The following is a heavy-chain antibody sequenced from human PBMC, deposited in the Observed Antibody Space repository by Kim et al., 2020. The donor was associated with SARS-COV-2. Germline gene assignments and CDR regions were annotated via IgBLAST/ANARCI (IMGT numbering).Heavy chain of an antibody. J-gene: IGHJ5*02. V-gene: IGHV3-23*01. CDR2: ISGSGGST. CDR1: GFTFSSYA. D-gene: IGHD3-10*01. Sequence: GGSLRLSCAASGFTFSSYAMSWVRQAPGKGLEWVSAISGSGGSTYYADSVKGRFTISRDNSKNTLYLQMNSLRAEDTAVYYCAKGNRVLYYYGSASRLIGDWFDPWGEGTLVTVSS. CDR3: AKGNRVLYYYGSASRLIGDWFDP.